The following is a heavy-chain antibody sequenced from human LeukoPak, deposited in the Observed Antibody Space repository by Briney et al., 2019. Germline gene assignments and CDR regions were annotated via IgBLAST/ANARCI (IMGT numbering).Heavy chain of an antibody. CDR3: ARLGTYWSNYYFEY. Sequence: GESLKISCQGSGYSFTTYWIGWVRQMPGKGLECMGIIYPSDSDTRCSPSFQGQVTISADKSINTAYLQWSSLKASDTAMYYCARLGTYWSNYYFEYWGQGTLVTVSS. D-gene: IGHD3-10*01. CDR2: IYPSDSDT. J-gene: IGHJ4*02. V-gene: IGHV5-51*01. CDR1: GYSFTTYW.